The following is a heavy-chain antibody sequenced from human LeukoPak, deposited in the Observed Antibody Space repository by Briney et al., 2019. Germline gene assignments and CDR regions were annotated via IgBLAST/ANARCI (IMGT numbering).Heavy chain of an antibody. Sequence: SETLSLTCTVSGGSIRSSSDYWGWIRQPPGKGLERIGSIYYSGSTNYNPSLKSRVTISVDTSKNEFSLKLTSVTAADTAVYYCARRVLGITISHDAFDIWGQGTMVTVSS. V-gene: IGHV4-39*07. CDR3: ARRVLGITISHDAFDI. CDR2: IYYSGST. D-gene: IGHD3-9*01. CDR1: GGSIRSSSDY. J-gene: IGHJ3*02.